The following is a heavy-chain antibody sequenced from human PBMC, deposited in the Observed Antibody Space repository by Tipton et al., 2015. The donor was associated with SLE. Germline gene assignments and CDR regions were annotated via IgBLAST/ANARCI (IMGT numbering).Heavy chain of an antibody. CDR2: IYYSVST. Sequence: TLSLTCTVSGGSISSDYWSWIRQPPGKGLEWIGHIYYSVSTNYNPSLKSRVTISVDTSKNQFSLKLASVTAADTAVYYCAGGYNLIAIDFRGQGTLVTVSS. CDR1: GGSISSDY. J-gene: IGHJ4*02. V-gene: IGHV4-59*01. D-gene: IGHD1-20*01. CDR3: AGGYNLIAIDF.